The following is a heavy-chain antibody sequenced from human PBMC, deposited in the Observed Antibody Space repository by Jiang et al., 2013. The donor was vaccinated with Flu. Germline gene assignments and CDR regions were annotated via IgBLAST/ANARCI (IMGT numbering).Heavy chain of an antibody. J-gene: IGHJ2*01. CDR3: ARENKNGDRRWYFDL. CDR1: GGSFSGYY. CDR2: INHSGST. Sequence: LLKPSETLSLTCAVYGGSFSGYYWSWIRQPPGKGLEWIGEINHSGSTNYNPSLKSRVTISVDTSKNQFSLKLSSVTAADTAVYYCARENKNGDRRWYFDLWGRGTLVTVSS. V-gene: IGHV4-34*01. D-gene: IGHD7-27*01.